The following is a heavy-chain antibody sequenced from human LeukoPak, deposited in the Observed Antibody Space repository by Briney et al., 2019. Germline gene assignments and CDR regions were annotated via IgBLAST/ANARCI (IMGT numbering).Heavy chain of an antibody. CDR1: GGSISSSSYY. CDR3: ARVLVRGVIDY. V-gene: IGHV4-39*07. D-gene: IGHD3-10*01. CDR2: IYYSGST. Sequence: SETLSLTCTVSGGSISSSSYYWGWIRQPPGKGLEWIGSIYYSGSTNYNPSLKSRVTISVDTSKNQFSLKLSSVTAADTAVYYCARVLVRGVIDYWGQGTLVTVSS. J-gene: IGHJ4*02.